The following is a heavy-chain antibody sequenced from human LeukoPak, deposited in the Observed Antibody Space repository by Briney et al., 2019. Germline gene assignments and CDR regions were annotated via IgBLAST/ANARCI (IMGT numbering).Heavy chain of an antibody. D-gene: IGHD3-16*01. CDR2: INPNSGVT. CDR3: ARGRGSYSFDY. CDR1: GYTFTGYY. Sequence: ASVKVSCKASGYTFTGYYMYWVRQAPGQGLEWMGWINPNSGVTNYAQKFQGRVTMTRDTSISTAYMEVSSLRSDDTAVYFRARGRGSYSFDYWGQGTLVTVSS. V-gene: IGHV1-2*02. J-gene: IGHJ4*02.